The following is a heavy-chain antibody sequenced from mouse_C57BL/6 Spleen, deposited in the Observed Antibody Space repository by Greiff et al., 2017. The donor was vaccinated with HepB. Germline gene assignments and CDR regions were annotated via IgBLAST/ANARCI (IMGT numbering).Heavy chain of an antibody. CDR2: INPNNGGT. CDR1: GYTFTDYN. J-gene: IGHJ4*01. Sequence: VHVKQSGPELVKPGASVKMSCKASGYTFTDYNMHWVKQSHGKSLEWIGYINPNNGGTSYNQKFKGKATLTVNKSSSTAYMELRSLTSEDSAVYYCARATVVPLAMDYWGQGTSVTVSS. D-gene: IGHD1-1*01. CDR3: ARATVVPLAMDY. V-gene: IGHV1-22*01.